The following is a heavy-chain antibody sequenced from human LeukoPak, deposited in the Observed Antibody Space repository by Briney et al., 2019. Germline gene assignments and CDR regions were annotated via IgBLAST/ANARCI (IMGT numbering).Heavy chain of an antibody. D-gene: IGHD5-12*01. Sequence: SETLSLTCAVYGGSFNGYYWSWIRQPPGKGREWIGEINHSGSTNYNPSLKSRVTISVDTSKNQFSLKLGSVTAADTAVYHCAREWGGGYVGYFDYWGQGTLVTVSS. CDR2: INHSGST. CDR3: AREWGGGYVGYFDY. V-gene: IGHV4-34*01. J-gene: IGHJ4*02. CDR1: GGSFNGYY.